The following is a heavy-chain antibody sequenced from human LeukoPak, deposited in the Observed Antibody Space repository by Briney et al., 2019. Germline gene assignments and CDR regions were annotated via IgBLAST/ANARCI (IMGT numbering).Heavy chain of an antibody. CDR3: TREVGEFYFDY. D-gene: IGHD2-15*01. CDR2: IRSKAYGGTT. V-gene: IGHV3-49*04. CDR1: GFTFGDYA. Sequence: GGSLRLSCTASGFTFGDYAMSWVRQAPGKGLEWVGFIRSKAYGGTTEYAASVKGRFTISRDDSKSIAYLQMNSLKTEDTAVYYCTREVGEFYFDYWGQGTLVTVSS. J-gene: IGHJ4*02.